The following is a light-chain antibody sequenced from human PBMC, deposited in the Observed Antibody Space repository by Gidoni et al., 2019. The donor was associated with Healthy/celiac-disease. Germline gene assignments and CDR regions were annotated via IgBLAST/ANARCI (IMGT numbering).Light chain of an antibody. CDR2: AAS. J-gene: IGKJ2*01. V-gene: IGKV1-39*01. CDR3: QQSYSTPYT. CDR1: QSISSY. Sequence: DIQMTQSPSSLSASVGDRVTITCRASQSISSYLNWYQQKPGKAPKLLIYAASSLQSVVPSRCSGSGSGTDFTLTISSLQPEEFATYYCQQSYSTPYTFGQGTKLEIK.